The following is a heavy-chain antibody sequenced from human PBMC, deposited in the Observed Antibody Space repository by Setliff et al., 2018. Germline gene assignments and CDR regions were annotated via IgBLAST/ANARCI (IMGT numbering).Heavy chain of an antibody. Sequence: XGSLRLSCAASTFTLGTYSMHWVRQAPGKGLAWVSSIXXXXXXXXXADSXXXRFTIXRDNAKNSLYLQMNSLGAEDTAVYFCARSPANGGHDAFDVWGQGTMVTVSS. V-gene: IGHV3-21*06. CDR3: ARSPANGGHDAFDV. CDR2: IXXXXXXX. J-gene: IGHJ3*01. CDR1: TFTLGTYS. D-gene: IGHD6-25*01.